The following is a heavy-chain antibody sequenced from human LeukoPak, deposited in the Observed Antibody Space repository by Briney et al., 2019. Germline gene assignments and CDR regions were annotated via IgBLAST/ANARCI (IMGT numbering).Heavy chain of an antibody. Sequence: SQTLSLTCTVSGGSISSGDYYWSWIRQPPGKGLEWIGYIYYSGSTYYNPSLKSRVTISVDTSKNQFSLKLSSVTAADTAVYYCASSYHDFWSGYPNWFDPWGQGTLVTVSS. V-gene: IGHV4-30-4*08. J-gene: IGHJ5*02. CDR1: GGSISSGDYY. D-gene: IGHD3-3*01. CDR2: IYYSGST. CDR3: ASSYHDFWSGYPNWFDP.